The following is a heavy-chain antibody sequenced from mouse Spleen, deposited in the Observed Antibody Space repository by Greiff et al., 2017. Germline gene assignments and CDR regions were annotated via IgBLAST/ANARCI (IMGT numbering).Heavy chain of an antibody. Sequence: VKLMESGAELVRPGTSVKMSCKASGYTFTNYWIGWAKQRPGHGLEWIGDIYPGGGYTNYNEKFKGKATLTADKSSSTAYMQFSSLTSEDSAIYYCAREWLQYYAMDYWGQGTSVTVSS. CDR2: IYPGGGYT. D-gene: IGHD2-2*01. V-gene: IGHV1-63*01. CDR3: AREWLQYYAMDY. J-gene: IGHJ4*01. CDR1: GYTFTNYW.